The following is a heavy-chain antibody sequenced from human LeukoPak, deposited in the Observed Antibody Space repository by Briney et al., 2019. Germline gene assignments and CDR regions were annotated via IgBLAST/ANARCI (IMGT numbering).Heavy chain of an antibody. J-gene: IGHJ4*02. Sequence: SETLSLTCAVYGGSFSGYYWSWIRQPPGKGLEWIGGINHSGSTNYNPSLKSRVTISVDTSKNQFSLKLSSVTAADTAVYYCARGYSSRVDYWDQGTLVTVSS. D-gene: IGHD6-13*01. CDR1: GGSFSGYY. CDR3: ARGYSSRVDY. V-gene: IGHV4-34*01. CDR2: INHSGST.